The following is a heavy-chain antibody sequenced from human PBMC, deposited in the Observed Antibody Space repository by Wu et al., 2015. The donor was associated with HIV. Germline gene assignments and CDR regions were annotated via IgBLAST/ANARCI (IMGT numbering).Heavy chain of an antibody. D-gene: IGHD6-13*01. CDR3: IAAANTAFDI. Sequence: QVQLVRSGAEVKKPGSSVKVSCKASGGTFSTYAITWVRQAPGQGLEWMGRTIPTFGTANYAQNFQGRVTITADESTTTAYMDLSSLRFEDTAMYYCIAAANTAFDIWGQGTMVTVFS. V-gene: IGHV1-69*13. CDR1: GGTFSTYA. CDR2: TIPTFGTA. J-gene: IGHJ3*02.